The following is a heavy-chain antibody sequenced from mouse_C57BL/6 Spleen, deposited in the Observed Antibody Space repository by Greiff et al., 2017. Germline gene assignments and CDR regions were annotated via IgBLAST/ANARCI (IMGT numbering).Heavy chain of an antibody. V-gene: IGHV1-55*01. CDR1: GYTFTSYW. Sequence: VQLQQPGAELVKPGASVKMSCKASGYTFTSYWITWVKQRPGQGLEWIGDIYPGSGSTNYNEKFKSKATLTVDTSSSTAYMQLSSLTSEDSAVYYCAKIYYDYDVGAMDYWGQGTSVTVSS. J-gene: IGHJ4*01. CDR3: AKIYYDYDVGAMDY. CDR2: IYPGSGST. D-gene: IGHD2-4*01.